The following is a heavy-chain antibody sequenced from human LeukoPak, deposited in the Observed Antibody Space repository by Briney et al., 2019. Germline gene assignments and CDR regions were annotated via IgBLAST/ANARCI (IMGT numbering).Heavy chain of an antibody. CDR3: AKFRPVTSVAGTIFHY. V-gene: IGHV3-23*01. Sequence: EAGGSLRLSCAASGFTFTSYAMRWVRQAPGRGLEWDSAIVGSGGRPYYAASGKGRFTISRANHKNTLYLKMNNMRAEDTAVYYCAKFRPVTSVAGTIFHYWGQGTLVTVSS. CDR1: GFTFTSYA. J-gene: IGHJ4*02. D-gene: IGHD6-19*01. CDR2: IVGSGGRP.